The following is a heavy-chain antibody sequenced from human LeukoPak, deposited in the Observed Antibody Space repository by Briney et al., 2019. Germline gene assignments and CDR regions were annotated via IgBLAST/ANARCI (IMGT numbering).Heavy chain of an antibody. CDR2: IYYSGTT. CDR1: GGSIYSSSYY. CDR3: ARDEGREVPGY. D-gene: IGHD5-24*01. J-gene: IGHJ4*02. V-gene: IGHV4-39*07. Sequence: SSETLSLTCTVSGGSIYSSSYYWDWIRQPPGKGLEWIGSIYYSGTTFYNPSLKSRVTISVDTSKNQFSLTLNSVTAADTAVYYCARDEGREVPGYWGQGTLVTVSS.